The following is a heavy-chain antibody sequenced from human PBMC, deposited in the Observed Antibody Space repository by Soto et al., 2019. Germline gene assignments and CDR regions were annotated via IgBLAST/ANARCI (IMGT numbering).Heavy chain of an antibody. J-gene: IGHJ5*02. CDR2: ISYDGSNK. Sequence: QVQLVESGGGVVQPGRSLRLSCAASGFTFSIYAMHWVRQAPGKGLEWVAVISYDGSNKYYADSVKGRFTISRDNSKNTVYXXXXXXXXEDSXVYYXXXXXSDGWFDPWGQGTLVTVSS. CDR1: GFTFSIYA. CDR3: XXXXSDGWFDP. V-gene: IGHV3-30-3*01.